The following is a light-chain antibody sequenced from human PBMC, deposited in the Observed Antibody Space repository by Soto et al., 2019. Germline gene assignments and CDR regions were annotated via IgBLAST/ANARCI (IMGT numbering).Light chain of an antibody. Sequence: QSVLTQSPSASASLGASVKLTCTLSSGHSSYAIAWHQQQPEKGPRYLMNLNSDGSHSQGDGIPDRFSGSSSGAERYLTISSLQSEDEADYYCQTWGTGIQVFGGGTQLTVL. CDR1: SGHSSYA. CDR2: LNSDGSH. V-gene: IGLV4-69*01. CDR3: QTWGTGIQV. J-gene: IGLJ2*01.